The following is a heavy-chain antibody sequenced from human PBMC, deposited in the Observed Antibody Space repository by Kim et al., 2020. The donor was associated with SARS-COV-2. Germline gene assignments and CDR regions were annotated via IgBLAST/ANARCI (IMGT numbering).Heavy chain of an antibody. CDR2: IYYSGST. J-gene: IGHJ5*02. Sequence: SETLSLTCTVSGGSISSSSYYWGWIRQPPGKGLEWIGSIYYSGSTYYNPSLKSRVTISVDTSKNQFSLKLSSVTAADTALYYCAREGLSPPTTTMLVVVINLAWFDPWGQGTLVTVSS. CDR1: GGSISSSSYY. D-gene: IGHD3-22*01. CDR3: AREGLSPPTTTMLVVVINLAWFDP. V-gene: IGHV4-39*02.